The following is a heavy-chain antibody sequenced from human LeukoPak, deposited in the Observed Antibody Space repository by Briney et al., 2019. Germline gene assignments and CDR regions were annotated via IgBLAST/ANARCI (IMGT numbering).Heavy chain of an antibody. V-gene: IGHV4-39*01. J-gene: IGHJ5*02. Sequence: KPLETLSLTCTVSSGSINSSTYYWGWIRQPPGKGLEYIGSVQYNGDTYYTPSLKTRVTISVDTPKNQFSLKLISVTAADTAMYFCARHSRPTYNWHLVDWFDPWGQGTLVTVSS. D-gene: IGHD1-7*01. CDR1: SGSINSSTYY. CDR3: ARHSRPTYNWHLVDWFDP. CDR2: VQYNGDT.